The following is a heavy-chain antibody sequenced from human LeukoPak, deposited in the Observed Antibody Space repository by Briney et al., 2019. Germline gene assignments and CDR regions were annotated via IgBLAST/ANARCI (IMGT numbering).Heavy chain of an antibody. J-gene: IGHJ4*02. CDR1: GGSISSGSYY. Sequence: PSETLSLTWTVSGGSISSGSYYWSWIRQPAGKGLEWIGRIYTSGSTNYNPSLKSRVTISVDTSKNQFSLKLSSVTAADTAVYYCARGPVAGNFDYWGQGTLVTVSS. V-gene: IGHV4-61*02. CDR3: ARGPVAGNFDY. CDR2: IYTSGST. D-gene: IGHD6-19*01.